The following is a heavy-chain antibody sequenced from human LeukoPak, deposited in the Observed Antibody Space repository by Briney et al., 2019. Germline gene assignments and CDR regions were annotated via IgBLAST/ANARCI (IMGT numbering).Heavy chain of an antibody. V-gene: IGHV3-53*01. J-gene: IGHJ6*03. D-gene: IGHD1-26*01. Sequence: GGSLRLSCAASEFSVGSNYMTWVRQAPGKGLEWVSLIYSGGSTYYADSVKGRFTISRDNSKNTLYLQMNSLRAEDTAVYYCAKDGGTYPYFLDVWGKGTTVIVSS. CDR3: AKDGGTYPYFLDV. CDR1: EFSVGSNY. CDR2: IYSGGST.